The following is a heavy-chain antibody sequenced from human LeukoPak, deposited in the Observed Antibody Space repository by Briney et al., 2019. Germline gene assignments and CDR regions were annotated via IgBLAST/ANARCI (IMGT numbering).Heavy chain of an antibody. CDR3: AKDQGIAVVSYYFDY. V-gene: IGHV3-30*18. Sequence: PGGSLRLSCAASGFTFRDYSMSWIRQAPGKGLEWVAVISYDGSNEYYADSVKGRFTISRDNSKNTLYLQMNSLRAEDTAVYYCAKDQGIAVVSYYFDYWGQGTLVTVSS. CDR2: ISYDGSNE. D-gene: IGHD6-19*01. CDR1: GFTFRDYS. J-gene: IGHJ4*02.